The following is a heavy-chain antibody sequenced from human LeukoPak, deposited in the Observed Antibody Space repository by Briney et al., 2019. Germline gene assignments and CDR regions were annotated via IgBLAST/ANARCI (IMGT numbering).Heavy chain of an antibody. V-gene: IGHV5-51*01. Sequence: TLGESLKISCKGSGYSFTSCWIGWVRQMPGKGLEWMGIIYPGDSDTRYSPSFQGQVTISADKSISTAYLQWSSLKASDTAMYSCARRAFVVVPAATNWNYGHLEGSYCYYYMDVWGKGTTVTVSS. D-gene: IGHD2-2*01. CDR1: GYSFTSCW. CDR2: IYPGDSDT. J-gene: IGHJ6*03. CDR3: ARRAFVVVPAATNWNYGHLEGSYCYYYMDV.